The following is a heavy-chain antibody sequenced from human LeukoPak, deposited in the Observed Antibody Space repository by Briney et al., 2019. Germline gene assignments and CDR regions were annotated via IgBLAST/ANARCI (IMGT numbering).Heavy chain of an antibody. CDR3: AREPTLYSSSWLYYYGMDV. D-gene: IGHD6-13*01. J-gene: IGHJ6*02. V-gene: IGHV3-21*01. Sequence: GGSLRLSCAASGFTFSSYSMNWVRQAPGKGLEWVSSISSSSSYIYYADSVKGRFTISRDNAKNSLYLQMNSLRAEDTAVYYCAREPTLYSSSWLYYYGMDVWGQGTTVTVSS. CDR1: GFTFSSYS. CDR2: ISSSSSYI.